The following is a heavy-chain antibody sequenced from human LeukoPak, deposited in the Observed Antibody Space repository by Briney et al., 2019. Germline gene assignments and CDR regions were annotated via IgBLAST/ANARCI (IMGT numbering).Heavy chain of an antibody. D-gene: IGHD2-2*01. CDR3: AREAVTAASWFDP. J-gene: IGHJ5*02. CDR2: INRDGSST. CDR1: RFTFSSYW. Sequence: GGSLRLSCAASRFTFSSYWMHWVRHAPGKGLVWVSRINRDGSSTSYADSVKGRFTISRDNAKNTLYLQMNSLRAEDTAVYYCAREAVTAASWFDPWGQGTLVTVSS. V-gene: IGHV3-74*01.